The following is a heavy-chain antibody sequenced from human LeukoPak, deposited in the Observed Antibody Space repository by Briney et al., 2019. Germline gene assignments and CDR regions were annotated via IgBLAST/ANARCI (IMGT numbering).Heavy chain of an antibody. V-gene: IGHV3-74*01. J-gene: IGHJ4*02. CDR1: GFTFRNYG. CDR3: TRRHSNGGSLDD. D-gene: IGHD4-11*01. CDR2: LSGDGSST. Sequence: GGSLRLSCVASGFTFRNYGMRWVRQAPGKGLLWVSRLSGDGSSTTYADSVKGRFTISRDTAKITLYLQMNRLRAAATAVCYCTRRHSNGGSLDDWGQGALVTVSS.